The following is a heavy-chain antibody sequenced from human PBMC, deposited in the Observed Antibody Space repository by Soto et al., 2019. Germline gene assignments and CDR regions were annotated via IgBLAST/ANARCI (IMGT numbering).Heavy chain of an antibody. Sequence: EVQLLESGGGLVQPGGSLRLSCAASGFTFDTYAMSWVRQAPGKGLEWGSAISGSGAKTYYADSVKGRFTISRDNSKKTLYLQRNSLRAEDTAVYHCAKLECSGGSCYSGRLVDYFYYYMDVWGKGTTVTVSS. CDR1: GFTFDTYA. J-gene: IGHJ6*03. V-gene: IGHV3-23*01. CDR2: ISGSGAKT. CDR3: AKLECSGGSCYSGRLVDYFYYYMDV. D-gene: IGHD2-15*01.